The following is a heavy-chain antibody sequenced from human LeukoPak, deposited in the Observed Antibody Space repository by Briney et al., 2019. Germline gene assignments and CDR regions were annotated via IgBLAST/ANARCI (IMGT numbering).Heavy chain of an antibody. CDR3: ARGWGSFEN. D-gene: IGHD7-27*01. J-gene: IGHJ4*02. V-gene: IGHV3-53*01. CDR2: LYSSGNT. CDR1: GFSVITDY. Sequence: GGSLGLSCAASGFSVITDYMTWVRQAPGKGLEWVSTLYSSGNTYYADSVKGRFTVSRDNSKNTLFLEMRSLRAEDTAAYFCARGWGSFENWGQGTLVAVSS.